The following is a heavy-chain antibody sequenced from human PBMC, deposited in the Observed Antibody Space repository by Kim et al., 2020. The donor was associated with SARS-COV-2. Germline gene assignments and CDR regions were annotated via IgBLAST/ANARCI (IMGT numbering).Heavy chain of an antibody. J-gene: IGHJ6*03. D-gene: IGHD3-9*01. Sequence: SETLSLTCAVYGGAFSGYYWSWIRQPPGKGLEWIGEINHSGSTNYNPSLRSRVTISVDTSKNQFSLNLASVTAADTAVYYCASNTGTGRYSDYYYYYMDVWGTGTTVIVSS. CDR1: GGAFSGYY. V-gene: IGHV4-34*01. CDR2: INHSGST. CDR3: ASNTGTGRYSDYYYYYMDV.